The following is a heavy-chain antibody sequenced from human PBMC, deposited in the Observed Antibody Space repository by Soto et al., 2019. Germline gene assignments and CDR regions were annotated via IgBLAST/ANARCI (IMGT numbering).Heavy chain of an antibody. CDR3: AGEGVTSSMSLPWMGYHYYGLDV. CDR1: GGTFNSHT. Sequence: QVQLVQSGAEVKKPGSSVKVSCRASGGTFNSHTISWVRQAPGQGLEWMGGIMPMFGVTNYARKFQGRLTMTANESTTTAYMGLTSMTSDDTAVYYCAGEGVTSSMSLPWMGYHYYGLDVWGQGTTVIVSS. V-gene: IGHV1-69*12. J-gene: IGHJ6*02. D-gene: IGHD2-2*01. CDR2: IMPMFGVT.